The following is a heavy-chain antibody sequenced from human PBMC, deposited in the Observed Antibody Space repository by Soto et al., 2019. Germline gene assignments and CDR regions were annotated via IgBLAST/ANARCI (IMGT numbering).Heavy chain of an antibody. J-gene: IGHJ3*02. Sequence: EVQLVESGGGLVKPGGPLRLSCAASGFTFSSYSMNWVRQAPGKGLEWVSSISSSSSYIYYADSVKGRFTISRDNAKNSLYLQMNSLRAEDTAVYYCARDFVTGDAFDIWGQGTMVTV. D-gene: IGHD2-15*01. V-gene: IGHV3-21*01. CDR3: ARDFVTGDAFDI. CDR1: GFTFSSYS. CDR2: ISSSSSYI.